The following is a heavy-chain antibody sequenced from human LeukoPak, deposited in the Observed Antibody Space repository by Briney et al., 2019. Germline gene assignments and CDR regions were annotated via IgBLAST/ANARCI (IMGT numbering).Heavy chain of an antibody. CDR1: GFTFSNYA. CDR2: ISGSGGST. Sequence: GGSLRLSCAASGFTFSNYAMSWVRQAPGKGLEWVSAISGSGGSTYYADSVKGRFTISRDNSKNTLYLQMNSLRAEGTAVYYCAKHPNSGSYSTYYYYHGMDVWGQGTTVTVSS. J-gene: IGHJ6*02. V-gene: IGHV3-23*01. D-gene: IGHD1-26*01. CDR3: AKHPNSGSYSTYYYYHGMDV.